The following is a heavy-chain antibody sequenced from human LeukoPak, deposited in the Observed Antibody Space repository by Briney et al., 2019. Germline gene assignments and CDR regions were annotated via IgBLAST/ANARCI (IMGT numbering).Heavy chain of an antibody. J-gene: IGHJ4*02. Sequence: PGGSLRLSCAASGFSVSSNYMSWVRQAPGKGLEWVSVIYSGGSTFYADSVKGRFTISRDSSKNTLFLQLDSLRAEGMAIYYCARRYSTNWGMVDWGQGTLVTVSS. V-gene: IGHV3-53*01. CDR2: IYSGGST. CDR3: ARRYSTNWGMVD. CDR1: GFSVSSNY. D-gene: IGHD7-27*01.